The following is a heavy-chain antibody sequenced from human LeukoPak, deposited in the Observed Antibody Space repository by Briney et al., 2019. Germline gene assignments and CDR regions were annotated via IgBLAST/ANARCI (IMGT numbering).Heavy chain of an antibody. D-gene: IGHD4/OR15-4a*01. Sequence: PSQTLSLTCAVYGGSLRGYYWSWIRQPSGKALEWIGEINHSGSTNYNPSLKSRVTISLEPSKNQFSLKLSSVTAADTAVYYCARGRCSLDPWGQGTLVTVSS. CDR1: GGSLRGYY. CDR2: INHSGST. J-gene: IGHJ5*02. CDR3: ARGRCSLDP. V-gene: IGHV4-34*01.